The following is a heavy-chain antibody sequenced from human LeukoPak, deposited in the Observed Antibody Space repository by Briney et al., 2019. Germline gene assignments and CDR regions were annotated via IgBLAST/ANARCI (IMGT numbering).Heavy chain of an antibody. CDR3: ARDRGSEMATQFDY. D-gene: IGHD5-24*01. V-gene: IGHV1-69*04. CDR1: GGTFSSYA. Sequence: GASVKVPCKASGGTFSSYAISWVRQAPGQGLEWMGRIIPILGIANYAQKFQGRVTITADKSTSTAYMELSSLRSEDTAVYYCARDRGSEMATQFDYWGQGTLVTVSS. J-gene: IGHJ4*02. CDR2: IIPILGIA.